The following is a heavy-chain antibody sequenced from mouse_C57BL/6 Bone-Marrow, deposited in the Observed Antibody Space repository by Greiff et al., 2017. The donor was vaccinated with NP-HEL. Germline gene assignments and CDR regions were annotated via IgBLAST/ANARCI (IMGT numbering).Heavy chain of an antibody. J-gene: IGHJ4*01. CDR2: IDPSDSYT. CDR3: ADYYGT. Sequence: QVQLKQPGAELVKPGASVKLSCKASGYTFTSYWMQWVKQRPGQGLEWIGEIDPSDSYTNYNQKFKGKATLTVDTSSSTAYMQLSSLTSEDSAVYYCADYYGTWGQGTSVTVSS. CDR1: GYTFTSYW. D-gene: IGHD1-1*01. V-gene: IGHV1-50*01.